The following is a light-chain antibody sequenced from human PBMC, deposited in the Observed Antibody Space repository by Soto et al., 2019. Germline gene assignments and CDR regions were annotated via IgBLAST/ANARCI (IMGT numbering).Light chain of an antibody. J-gene: IGKJ3*01. Sequence: EIVLTQSPGTLSLSPGERATVSCRASQSVSSIYLAWYQQKPGQAPRLLIYGASSRATGIPDRFSGSGSGTDFTLTISRLEPEDFVVYYCQQYGSSRATFGPGTKVDIK. CDR2: GAS. V-gene: IGKV3-20*01. CDR1: QSVSSIY. CDR3: QQYGSSRAT.